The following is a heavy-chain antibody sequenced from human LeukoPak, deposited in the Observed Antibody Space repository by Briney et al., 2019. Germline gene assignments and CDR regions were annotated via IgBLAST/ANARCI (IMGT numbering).Heavy chain of an antibody. CDR1: GYTFTSYD. V-gene: IGHV1-8*01. CDR3: ARGPGALGGRKYCSGGSFYSGGWFDP. J-gene: IGHJ5*02. CDR2: MNPNSGNT. Sequence: ASVKVSCKASGYTFTSYDINWVRQAIGQGLEWMGWMNPNSGNTGYAQKFQGRVTMTRNTSISTAYMELSSLRSEDTAVYYCARGPGALGGRKYCSGGSFYSGGWFDPWGQGTLVTVSS. D-gene: IGHD2-15*01.